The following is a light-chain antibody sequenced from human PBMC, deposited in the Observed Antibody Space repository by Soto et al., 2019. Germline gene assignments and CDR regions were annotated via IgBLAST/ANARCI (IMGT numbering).Light chain of an antibody. J-gene: IGLJ1*01. V-gene: IGLV1-40*01. CDR2: ATT. Sequence: SLPTPPPSVTGAPGPRVTISLTGSNSNIGAGYDVHSYLQPPEAAPKLLIYATTNRPSGVPDRISGSKSSTSATLAITGLQAEDEAEYYGQSYDSSLSGGVFGTGTKVTVL. CDR1: NSNIGAGYD. CDR3: QSYDSSLSGGV.